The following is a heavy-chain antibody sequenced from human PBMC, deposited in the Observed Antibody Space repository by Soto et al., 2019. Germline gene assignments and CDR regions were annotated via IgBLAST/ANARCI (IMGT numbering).Heavy chain of an antibody. Sequence: SCPTLVNRTHPLTLCCTVAGFSLTTRGLTLGWIRQSPGKAPEWLALSTQYSEYLQSRLTLSVDTSKHPVVLTMTNMEPVDTATYYCTLKQDTSRRPIYWGQGIMVTVSS. CDR3: TLKQDTSRRPIY. CDR2: ST. J-gene: IGHJ4*01. D-gene: IGHD6-13*01. V-gene: IGHV2-5*01. CDR1: GFSLTTRGLT.